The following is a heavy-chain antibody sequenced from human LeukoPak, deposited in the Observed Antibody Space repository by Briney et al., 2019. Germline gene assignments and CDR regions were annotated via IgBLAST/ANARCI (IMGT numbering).Heavy chain of an antibody. Sequence: GGSLRLSCAASGFTFSNAWMSWVRPDPGKGLEWVGRIKSKTDGGTTDYAAPVKGRFTISRDDSKNTLYLQMNSLKTEDTAVYYCTTGEYGDDDWFDPWGQGTLSPSPQ. CDR3: TTGEYGDDDWFDP. J-gene: IGHJ5*02. CDR1: GFTFSNAW. CDR2: IKSKTDGGTT. V-gene: IGHV3-15*01. D-gene: IGHD4-17*01.